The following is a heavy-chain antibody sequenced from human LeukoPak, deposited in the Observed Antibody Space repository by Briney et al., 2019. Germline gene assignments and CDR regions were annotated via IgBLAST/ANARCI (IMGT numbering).Heavy chain of an antibody. Sequence: GGSLRLSCAASGFTFSSYEMNWVRQAPGKGLEWVSYISSSGSTIYYADSVKGRFTISRDNAKNSLYLQMNSLRAEDTAVYYCARGKVEVATILEAPGFDYWGQGTLVTVSS. D-gene: IGHD5-24*01. CDR2: ISSSGSTI. CDR1: GFTFSSYE. V-gene: IGHV3-48*03. J-gene: IGHJ4*02. CDR3: ARGKVEVATILEAPGFDY.